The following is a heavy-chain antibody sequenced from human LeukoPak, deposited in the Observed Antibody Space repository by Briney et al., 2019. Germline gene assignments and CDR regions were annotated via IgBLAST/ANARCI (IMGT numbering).Heavy chain of an antibody. CDR3: AKALLGYNYPDYFDY. CDR2: ISWNSGRI. CDR1: GFTFDVYA. J-gene: IGHJ4*02. Sequence: GGSLRLSCAASGFTFDVYAMHWVRQAPGKGLEWVSGISWNSGRIDYADSVKGRFTISRDNAKNSLYLQMNSLRAEDTALYYCAKALLGYNYPDYFDYWGQGTLVTVSS. V-gene: IGHV3-9*01. D-gene: IGHD5-24*01.